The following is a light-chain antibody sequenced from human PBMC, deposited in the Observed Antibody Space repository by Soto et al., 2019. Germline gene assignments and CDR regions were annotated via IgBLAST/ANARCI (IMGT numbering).Light chain of an antibody. CDR1: QSVSTNS. CDR3: QQYGSSVLT. J-gene: IGKJ4*01. Sequence: EIVLTQSPDTLSLSPGERATLSCRASQSVSTNSLAWYQQKPGQAPRPLIYGASSRVTGTPDRFSGSGSGTDFTIFISRLEPEDFAVYYCQQYGSSVLTFGGGTKVEIK. CDR2: GAS. V-gene: IGKV3-20*01.